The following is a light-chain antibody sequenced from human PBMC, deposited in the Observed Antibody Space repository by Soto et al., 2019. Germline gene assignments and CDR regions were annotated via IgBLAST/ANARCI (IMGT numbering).Light chain of an antibody. CDR2: TAS. J-gene: IGKJ3*01. CDR1: QGIKSD. V-gene: IGKV1-17*02. CDR3: VQHNSFSFT. Sequence: DIQMTQSPSSLSASVGDRVTITCRASQGIKSDLGWYQQKPGKAPKRLIYTASSLQSGVPSRFSGRGSGTEFSLTISHLQPEDFAIYYCVQHNSFSFTFGPGTRVDI.